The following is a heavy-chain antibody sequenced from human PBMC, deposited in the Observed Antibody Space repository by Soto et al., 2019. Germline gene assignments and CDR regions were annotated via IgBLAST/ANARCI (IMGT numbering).Heavy chain of an antibody. V-gene: IGHV3-30-3*01. Sequence: QVQVVESGGGVVQPGRSLRLSCAASGFTFSIYAMHWVRQAPGKGLEWLASRSHDGNNRYYAGSVRGRFTISRDNSRNTLYLQMNSLRRDDTAVYSCVLTGTATVAFDIWGQGTMVTVSS. D-gene: IGHD1-7*01. CDR1: GFTFSIYA. CDR2: RSHDGNNR. J-gene: IGHJ3*02. CDR3: VLTGTATVAFDI.